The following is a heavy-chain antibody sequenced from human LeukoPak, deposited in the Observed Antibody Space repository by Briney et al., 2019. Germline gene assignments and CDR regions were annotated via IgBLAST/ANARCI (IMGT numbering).Heavy chain of an antibody. J-gene: IGHJ4*02. D-gene: IGHD6-6*01. CDR2: ISSSSSYM. CDR1: GFTFSSYS. V-gene: IGHV3-21*01. Sequence: GGSLRLSCAASGFTFSSYSMNWVRQAPGKGLEWVSSISSSSSYMYYADSVKGRFTISRDNAKNSLYLQMNSLRAEDTAVYYCARDLSSSSFYFDYWGQGTLVTVSS. CDR3: ARDLSSSSFYFDY.